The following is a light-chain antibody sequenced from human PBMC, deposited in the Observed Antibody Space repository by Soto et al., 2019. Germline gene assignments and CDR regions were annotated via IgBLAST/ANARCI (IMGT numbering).Light chain of an antibody. CDR3: QQSYSTSWT. Sequence: DIPMTQSPSSLSPSVGDRVTITCRASQSISSYLNWYQQKPGKAPKLLIYAASSLQSGVPSRFSGSGSGTDFTLTISSLQPEDFATYYCQQSYSTSWTFGQGTKVEIK. CDR2: AAS. CDR1: QSISSY. J-gene: IGKJ1*01. V-gene: IGKV1-39*01.